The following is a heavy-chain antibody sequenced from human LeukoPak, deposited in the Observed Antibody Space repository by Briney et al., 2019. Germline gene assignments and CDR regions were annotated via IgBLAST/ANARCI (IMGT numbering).Heavy chain of an antibody. D-gene: IGHD3-10*01. Sequence: SETLSLTCTVSGGSISSYYWSWIRQPPGKGLEWIGYIYYSGSTNYNPSLKSRVTISVDTSKNQFSLKLSSVTAADTAVYYCASGPREVIDYYFDYWGQGTLVTVSS. V-gene: IGHV4-59*01. CDR3: ASGPREVIDYYFDY. CDR2: IYYSGST. CDR1: GGSISSYY. J-gene: IGHJ4*02.